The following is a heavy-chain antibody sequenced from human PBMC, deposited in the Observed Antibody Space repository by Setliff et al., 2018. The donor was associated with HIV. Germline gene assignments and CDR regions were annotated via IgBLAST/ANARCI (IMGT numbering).Heavy chain of an antibody. CDR1: GYTFTSYY. Sequence: GASVKVSCKASGYTFTSYYMHSVRQAPGQGLEWMGIINPSSGSTTYAQKFQGRVTMTRDTSTSTVYMELSSLRSEDTAVYYWARDPAPSSSASYFQHWGQGTPVTVSS. CDR3: ARDPAPSSSASYFQH. J-gene: IGHJ1*01. CDR2: INPSSGST. D-gene: IGHD6-6*01. V-gene: IGHV1-46*01.